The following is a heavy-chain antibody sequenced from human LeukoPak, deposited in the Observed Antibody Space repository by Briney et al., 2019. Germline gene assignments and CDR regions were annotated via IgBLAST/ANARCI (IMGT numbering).Heavy chain of an antibody. D-gene: IGHD4-23*01. J-gene: IGHJ3*02. V-gene: IGHV3-53*01. CDR1: GFTVSSKY. CDR3: ELCRHEDAFDI. Sequence: GGSLRLSCAASGFTVSSKYMTWVRQAPGKGLEWVAVIYSGGSTYYADSVKGRFTISRDNSKNTLYLQMNSLRAEDTAVYYCELCRHEDAFDIWGQGTMVTVSS. CDR2: IYSGGST.